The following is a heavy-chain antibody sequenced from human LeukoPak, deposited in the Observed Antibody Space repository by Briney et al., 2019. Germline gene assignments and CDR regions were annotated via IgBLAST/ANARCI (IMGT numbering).Heavy chain of an antibody. CDR2: ISSSGSTI. CDR3: ATGGVLTAAGTDY. J-gene: IGHJ4*02. CDR1: GFTFSSYE. D-gene: IGHD6-13*01. V-gene: IGHV3-48*03. Sequence: GGSLRLSCAASGFTFSSYEMNWVRQAPGKGLEWVSYISSSGSTIYYADSVKGRFTISRDNAKNSLYLQMNSLRAEDTAVYYCATGGVLTAAGTDYWGQGTLVTVSS.